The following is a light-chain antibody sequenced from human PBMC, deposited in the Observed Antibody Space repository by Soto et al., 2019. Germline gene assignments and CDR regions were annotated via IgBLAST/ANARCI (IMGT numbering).Light chain of an antibody. CDR3: CSYAGTTISYV. V-gene: IGLV2-23*02. CDR2: EVN. Sequence: QSALTQPASVFGSPGQSITISCTGTSSDVGSYNYVSWFQHHPGKAHKLIIYEVNKRPSGISDRFSGSKSGNTASLTISGLQAEDEADYYCCSYAGTTISYVFGTGTKVTVL. CDR1: SSDVGSYNY. J-gene: IGLJ1*01.